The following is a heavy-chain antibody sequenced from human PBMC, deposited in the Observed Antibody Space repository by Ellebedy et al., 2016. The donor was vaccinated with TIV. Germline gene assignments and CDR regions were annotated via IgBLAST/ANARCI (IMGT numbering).Heavy chain of an antibody. D-gene: IGHD3-10*01. CDR2: MNPNSGNT. J-gene: IGHJ6*02. CDR1: GYTFTSYD. V-gene: IGHV1-8*03. Sequence: AASVKVSCKASGYTFTSYDINWVRQATGQGLEWMGWMNPNSGNTGYAQKFQGRVTITRNTSISTAYMELSSLRSEDTAVYYGARVYGSGSYLYYYNGMDVWGQGTTVTVSS. CDR3: ARVYGSGSYLYYYNGMDV.